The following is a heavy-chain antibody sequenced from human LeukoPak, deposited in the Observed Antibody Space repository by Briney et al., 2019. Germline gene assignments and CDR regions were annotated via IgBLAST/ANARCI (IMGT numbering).Heavy chain of an antibody. CDR3: ARVGPVEMATTGYFDS. D-gene: IGHD5-24*01. CDR1: GGSITSKSHY. J-gene: IGHJ4*02. CDR2: IFYTGST. V-gene: IGHV4-39*07. Sequence: SETLSLTCIVSGGSITSKSHYWAWIRQSPGKGLEWIGSIFYTGSTYPNPSLESRITMSVDTSKNQFSLKLSSVTAPDTAVYFCARVGPVEMATTGYFDSWGQGTLVTVSS.